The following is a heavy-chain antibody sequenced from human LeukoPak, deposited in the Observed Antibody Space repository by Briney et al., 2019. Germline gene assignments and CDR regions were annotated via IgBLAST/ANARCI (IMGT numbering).Heavy chain of an antibody. J-gene: IGHJ4*02. CDR1: GYTFSNYA. D-gene: IGHD2-2*01. Sequence: ASVKVSCKASGYTFSNYAISGVRQAPGQGVEWLGRSSAYNGNTNYAQNLQGRITMSTDTSTTTGYMELRSLRSDDTAVYYCARDQPAGGTVLFDYWGQGALVTVSS. V-gene: IGHV1-18*01. CDR2: SSAYNGNT. CDR3: ARDQPAGGTVLFDY.